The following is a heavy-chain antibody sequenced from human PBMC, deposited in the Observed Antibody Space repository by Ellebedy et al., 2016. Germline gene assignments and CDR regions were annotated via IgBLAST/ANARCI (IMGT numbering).Heavy chain of an antibody. CDR1: GFTFSDHY. CDR3: ARGHRVTRVALDY. J-gene: IGHJ4*02. V-gene: IGHV3-72*01. D-gene: IGHD2-21*02. CDR2: VRSKAYGGTT. Sequence: GGSLRLSCAASGFTFSDHYMDWVRQDPGKGLEWVGFVRSKAYGGTTAYAASVKGRFSISRDDSRNSVYLQMNSLIIEDTAVYYCARGHRVTRVALDYWGRGTLVAVSS.